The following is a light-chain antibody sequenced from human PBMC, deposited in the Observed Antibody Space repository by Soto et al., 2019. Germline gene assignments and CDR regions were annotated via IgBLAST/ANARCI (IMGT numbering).Light chain of an antibody. CDR3: SSHTTSNTPLSA. J-gene: IGLJ1*01. CDR2: EVS. CDR1: SSDTSGYNY. Sequence: QSALTQPASVSGSPGQSITISCTGTSSDTSGYNYVSWYQQHPGKAPKLMIYEVSNRPSGVSNRFSGSQSGNTASLTISGLQAEDEANYYCSSHTTSNTPLSAFGTGTKVTVL. V-gene: IGLV2-14*01.